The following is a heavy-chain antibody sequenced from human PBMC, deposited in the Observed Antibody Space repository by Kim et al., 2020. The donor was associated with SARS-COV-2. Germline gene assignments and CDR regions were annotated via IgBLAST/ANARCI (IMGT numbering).Heavy chain of an antibody. D-gene: IGHD4-17*01. Sequence: SQTLSLTCAISGDGISSNSAAWNWIRQSPSRGLEWLGRTFYQSQWYDDYAVSVQSRITVKPDTAKNQISLQLSSVTPEDTAVYYCARERDHGDPLYFDYWGQGVLVTVSS. J-gene: IGHJ4*02. CDR3: ARERDHGDPLYFDY. V-gene: IGHV6-1*01. CDR2: TFYQSQWYD. CDR1: GDGISSNSAA.